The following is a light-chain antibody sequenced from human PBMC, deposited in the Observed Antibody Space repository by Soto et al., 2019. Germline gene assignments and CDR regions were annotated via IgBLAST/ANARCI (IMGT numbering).Light chain of an antibody. J-gene: IGKJ4*01. Sequence: EIVLTQSPGTLSLSPGERATLSCRASQSVGGDVAWYQQKPGQAPRLLIFGATTRPTGIPARFSGSGSVTEFTLTISSLQSDDSGVYYCQQYNKWPLTFGGGTKVDIK. CDR2: GAT. CDR1: QSVGGD. V-gene: IGKV3-15*01. CDR3: QQYNKWPLT.